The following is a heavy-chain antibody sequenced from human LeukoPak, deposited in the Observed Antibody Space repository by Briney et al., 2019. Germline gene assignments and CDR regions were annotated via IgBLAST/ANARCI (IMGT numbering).Heavy chain of an antibody. CDR3: VRIVGHTTTDF. D-gene: IGHD1-26*01. J-gene: IGHJ4*02. CDR1: GFTFSSYG. V-gene: IGHV3-30*03. Sequence: PGGSLRLSCAASGFTFSSYGMHWVRQAPGKGLEWVSFVSLDGRNKNYADSVRGRFTISRDNSKNTLYLQMNSVTYEDTAVYFCVRIVGHTTTDFWGQGTIVTVSS. CDR2: VSLDGRNK.